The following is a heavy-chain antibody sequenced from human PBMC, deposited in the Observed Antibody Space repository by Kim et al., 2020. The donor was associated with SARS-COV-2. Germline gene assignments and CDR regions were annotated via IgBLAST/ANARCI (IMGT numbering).Heavy chain of an antibody. CDR2: IIPIFGTA. CDR3: ASPDLSKYYYDSSGSFDY. V-gene: IGHV1-69*13. Sequence: SVKVSCKASGGTFSSYAISWVRQAPGQGLEWMGGIIPIFGTANYAQKFQGRVTITADESTSTAYMELSSLRSEDTAVYYCASPDLSKYYYDSSGSFDYWGQGTLVTVSS. D-gene: IGHD3-22*01. CDR1: GGTFSSYA. J-gene: IGHJ4*02.